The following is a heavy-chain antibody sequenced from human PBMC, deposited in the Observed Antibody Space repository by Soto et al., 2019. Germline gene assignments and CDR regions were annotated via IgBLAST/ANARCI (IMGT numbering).Heavy chain of an antibody. D-gene: IGHD2-15*01. CDR3: AKGGPYYYYGMDV. V-gene: IGHV3-7*03. CDR1: EFTFNNFW. Sequence: GGSLRLSCAASEFTFNNFWMTWVRQAPGKGLECVANINQDGSEKYYVNSVKGRFTISRDNAKNSLYLQMNSLRAEDTAIYYCAKGGPYYYYGMDVWGQGTTVTVSS. CDR2: INQDGSEK. J-gene: IGHJ6*02.